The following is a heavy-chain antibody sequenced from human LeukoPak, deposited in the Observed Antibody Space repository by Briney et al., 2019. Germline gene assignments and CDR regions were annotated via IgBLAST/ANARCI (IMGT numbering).Heavy chain of an antibody. J-gene: IGHJ4*02. Sequence: SETLSLTCTLSGGSISTYYWSWIRQPPGKGLEWIGYIYHSGSTNYNPSLKSRVTISVDTSTNQFSLKLSSVTAADTAVYYCARGGGYASPIGYWGQGALVTVSS. CDR2: IYHSGST. D-gene: IGHD5-12*01. CDR3: ARGGGYASPIGY. V-gene: IGHV4-59*01. CDR1: GGSISTYY.